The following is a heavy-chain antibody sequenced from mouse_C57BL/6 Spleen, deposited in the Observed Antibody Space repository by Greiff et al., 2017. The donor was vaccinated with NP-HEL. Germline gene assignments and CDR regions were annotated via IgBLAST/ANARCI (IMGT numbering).Heavy chain of an antibody. V-gene: IGHV1-82*01. CDR3: ARKLRDDFDY. D-gene: IGHD1-1*01. J-gene: IGHJ2*01. CDR2: IYPGDGDT. Sequence: QVQLQQSGPELVKPGASVKISCKASGYAFSSSWMNWVKQRPGKGLEWIGRIYPGDGDTNYNGKFKGKATLTADKSSSTAYMQLSSLTSEDSAVYFCARKLRDDFDYWGQGTTLTVSS. CDR1: GYAFSSSW.